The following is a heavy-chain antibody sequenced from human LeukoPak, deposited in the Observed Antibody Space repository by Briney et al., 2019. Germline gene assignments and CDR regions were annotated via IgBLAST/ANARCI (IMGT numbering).Heavy chain of an antibody. D-gene: IGHD3-10*01. CDR1: GYTFTNYY. J-gene: IGHJ6*02. CDR3: ARDGYYYGSGRGWYGMDV. V-gene: IGHV1-2*02. CDR2: INPNSGGT. Sequence: ASVKVSCKASGYTFTNYYIHWVRQTPGQGLEWMGWINPNSGGTKYAQKFQGRVTMTRDTSISTAYMELSRLKSDDTAVYYCARDGYYYGSGRGWYGMDVWGQGTPVTVSS.